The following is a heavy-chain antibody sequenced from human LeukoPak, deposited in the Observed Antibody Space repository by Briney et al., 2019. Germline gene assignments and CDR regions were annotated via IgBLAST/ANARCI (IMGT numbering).Heavy chain of an antibody. V-gene: IGHV3-23*01. CDR2: ISGSGGST. Sequence: GGSLRLSCAASGFTFSSYAMSWVRQAPGKGLEWVSAISGSGGSTYYADSVKGRFTISRDNSKNTLYLQMNSLRAEDTAVYYCAKDFGALTTVTPPDFDPWGQGTLVTVSS. CDR1: GFTFSSYA. D-gene: IGHD4-17*01. J-gene: IGHJ5*02. CDR3: AKDFGALTTVTPPDFDP.